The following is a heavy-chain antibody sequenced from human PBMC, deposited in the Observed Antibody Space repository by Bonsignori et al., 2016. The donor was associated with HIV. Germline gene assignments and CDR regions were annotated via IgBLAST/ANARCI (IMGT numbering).Heavy chain of an antibody. CDR2: INPNSGGT. Sequence: WVRQAPGQGLEWMGWINPNSGGTNYAQKFQGRVTMTRDTSISTAYMELSRLRSDDTAVYYCARDTTQYSGYDSWDHAFDIWGQGTMVTVSS. J-gene: IGHJ3*02. CDR3: ARDTTQYSGYDSWDHAFDI. D-gene: IGHD5-12*01. V-gene: IGHV1-2*02.